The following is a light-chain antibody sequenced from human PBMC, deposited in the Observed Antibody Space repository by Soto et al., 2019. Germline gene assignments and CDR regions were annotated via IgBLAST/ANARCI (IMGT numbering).Light chain of an antibody. V-gene: IGKV3-20*01. J-gene: IGKJ2*01. CDR3: QQYGGAPPYT. CDR1: QSVSSSY. CDR2: GAS. Sequence: EIVLTQSPGTLSLSPGERATLSCRASQSVSSSYLAWYQQKPGQAPRLLIYGASSRATGIPDRCSGSGSGTDFTLTISRREHEDFAVYYFQQYGGAPPYTFGQGTKLEIK.